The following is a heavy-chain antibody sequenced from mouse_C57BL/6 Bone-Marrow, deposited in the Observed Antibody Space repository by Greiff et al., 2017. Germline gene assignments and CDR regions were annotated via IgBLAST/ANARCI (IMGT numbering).Heavy chain of an antibody. CDR2: ISSGGSYT. J-gene: IGHJ2*01. V-gene: IGHV5-6*02. CDR3: ARLVLDY. Sequence: EVKLEESGGDLVKPGGSLKLSCAASGFTFSSYGMSWVRQTPDKRLEWVATISSGGSYTYYPDSVKGRFTISRDNAKNTLYLQMSSLKSEDTAMYYCARLVLDYWGQGTTLTVSS. CDR1: GFTFSSYG.